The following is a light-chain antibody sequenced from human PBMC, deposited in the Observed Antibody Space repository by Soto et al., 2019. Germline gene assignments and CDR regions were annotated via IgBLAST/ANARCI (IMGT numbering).Light chain of an antibody. CDR2: WAS. J-gene: IGKJ4*01. CDR3: QKYNSAPLT. Sequence: DIVMTQSPDSLAVSRGERATMNCKCSRSVLYKSNNKNHLAWYQQKPGQPPQLIIYWASTRESGVPERFSGSGSGTDFTLTISSLQPEDVAAYYCQKYNSAPLTFGGGTKVDIK. CDR1: RSVLYKSNNKNH. V-gene: IGKV4-1*01.